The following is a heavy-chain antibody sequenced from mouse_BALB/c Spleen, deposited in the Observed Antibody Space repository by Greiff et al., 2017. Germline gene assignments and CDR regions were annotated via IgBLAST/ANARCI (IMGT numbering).Heavy chain of an antibody. D-gene: IGHD1-2*01. J-gene: IGHJ1*01. V-gene: IGHV5-9-1*01. CDR3: ARKRLLGYFDV. CDR1: GFTFSSYA. Sequence: EVMLVESGGGLVKPGGSLKLSCAASGFTFSSYAMSWVRQTPEKRLEWVATISSGGSYTYYPDSVKGRFTISRDNAKNTLYLQMSSLRSEDTAMYYCARKRLLGYFDVWGAGTTVTVSS. CDR2: ISSGGSYT.